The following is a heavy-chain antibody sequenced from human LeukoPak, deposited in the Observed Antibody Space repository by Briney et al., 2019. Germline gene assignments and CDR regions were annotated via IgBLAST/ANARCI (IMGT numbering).Heavy chain of an antibody. CDR3: ARLVGLSTTASY. D-gene: IGHD5/OR15-5a*01. V-gene: IGHV1-2*02. CDR2: INPTSGGT. CDR1: GYTFIGYY. Sequence: EASVKVSCKASGYTFIGYYLHWVRQAPGQGVEWMGWINPTSGGTNYAQKFQDRVTMTRDTSINTAYMELSRLTSDDTAVYYCARLVGLSTTASYWGQGTLVIVSS. J-gene: IGHJ4*02.